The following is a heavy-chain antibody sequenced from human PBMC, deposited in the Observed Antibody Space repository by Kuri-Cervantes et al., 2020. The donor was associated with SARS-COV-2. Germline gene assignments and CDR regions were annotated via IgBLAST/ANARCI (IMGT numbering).Heavy chain of an antibody. J-gene: IGHJ3*02. Sequence: GESLKISCAASGFTFSSYSMNWVRQAPGKGLEWVSYISSSSTIYYADSVKGRFTISRDNAKNSLYLQMNSLRAEDTAVYYCARVRGRNDFWSGYRERWGDAFDIWGQGTMVTVSS. V-gene: IGHV3-48*01. CDR2: ISSSSTI. CDR1: GFTFSSYS. CDR3: ARVRGRNDFWSGYRERWGDAFDI. D-gene: IGHD3-3*01.